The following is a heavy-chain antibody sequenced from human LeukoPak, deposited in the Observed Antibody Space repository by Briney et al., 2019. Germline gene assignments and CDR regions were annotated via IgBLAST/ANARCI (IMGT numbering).Heavy chain of an antibody. D-gene: IGHD4-17*01. CDR3: AKDRSVTTTGTRDDY. CDR1: GLTFSSYG. Sequence: GGSLRLSCAVSGLTFSSYGMHWVRQAPGKGLEWVAVISGDGSIIHYADSVKGRFTISRDNSKNTLYLHMNSLRAEDTAVYYCAKDRSVTTTGTRDDYWGQGTLVTVSS. J-gene: IGHJ4*02. CDR2: ISGDGSII. V-gene: IGHV3-30*18.